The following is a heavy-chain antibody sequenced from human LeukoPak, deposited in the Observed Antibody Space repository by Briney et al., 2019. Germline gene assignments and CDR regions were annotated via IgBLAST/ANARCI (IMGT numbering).Heavy chain of an antibody. V-gene: IGHV3-11*04. CDR2: ISSSGTTAI. J-gene: IGHJ4*02. Sequence: GGSLRLSCAASGFIFSNYYMSWIRQAPGKGLEWVSYISSSGTTAIYYADCVKCRFTISRDNAKNSLYLQMNSLRPEDTAVYYCARDRVGSADFWSGYYTGTFDYWGQGTLVTVSS. CDR3: ARDRVGSADFWSGYYTGTFDY. D-gene: IGHD3-3*01. CDR1: GFIFSNYY.